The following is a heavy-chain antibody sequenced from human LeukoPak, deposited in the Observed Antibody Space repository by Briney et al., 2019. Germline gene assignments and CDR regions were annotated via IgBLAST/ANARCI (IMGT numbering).Heavy chain of an antibody. CDR2: IYYSGST. Sequence: PWETLCLTCTVSGGSISSYYWSWIRQPPGKGLELIGFIYYSGSTSYNPSLKSRVTISVDTSKSQFSLKLSSVIAADTAVYYCARQAYNSGFDYIDYWGQGTLVTVSS. D-gene: IGHD6-19*01. CDR3: ARQAYNSGFDYIDY. V-gene: IGHV4-59*08. CDR1: GGSISSYY. J-gene: IGHJ4*02.